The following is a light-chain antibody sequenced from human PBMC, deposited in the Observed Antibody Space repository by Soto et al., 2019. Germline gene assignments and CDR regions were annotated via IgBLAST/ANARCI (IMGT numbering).Light chain of an antibody. CDR3: SSYIRSNTHYV. V-gene: IGLV2-8*01. J-gene: IGLJ1*01. Sequence: QSALTQPPSASGSPGKSVTISCTGTSSDVGGYNYVSWYQQHPGKAPKLMIYEVSKRPSGVPDRFSGSKSGNTASLTVSGSQAEDEADYYRSSYIRSNTHYVFGSGTKVTVL. CDR2: EVS. CDR1: SSDVGGYNY.